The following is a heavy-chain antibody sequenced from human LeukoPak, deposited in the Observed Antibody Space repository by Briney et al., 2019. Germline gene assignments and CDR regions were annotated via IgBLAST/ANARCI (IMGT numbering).Heavy chain of an antibody. D-gene: IGHD2-15*01. CDR1: GGSFSGYY. V-gene: IGHV4-34*01. Sequence: SETLSLTRAVYGGSFSGYYWSWIRQRPGKGLEWIGEINHSGSTNYNPSLKSRVTISVDTSKNQFSLKLSSVTAADTAVYYCARAMDIVVVVAATPPAFDIWGQGTMVTVSS. CDR3: ARAMDIVVVVAATPPAFDI. CDR2: INHSGST. J-gene: IGHJ3*02.